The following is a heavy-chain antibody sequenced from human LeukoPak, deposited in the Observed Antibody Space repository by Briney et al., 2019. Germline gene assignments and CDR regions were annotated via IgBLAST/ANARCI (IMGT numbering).Heavy chain of an antibody. V-gene: IGHV3-21*01. CDR3: ARDVMSSSTSCYAIDY. CDR2: ISSSSSYI. J-gene: IGHJ4*02. D-gene: IGHD2-2*01. CDR1: GFTFSSYS. Sequence: PGGSLRLSCAASGFTFSSYSMNWVRQAPGKGLEWVSSISSSSSYIYYADSVKGRFTISRDNGKNSLYLQMNSLRAEDTAAYYCARDVMSSSTSCYAIDYWGQGTLVTVSS.